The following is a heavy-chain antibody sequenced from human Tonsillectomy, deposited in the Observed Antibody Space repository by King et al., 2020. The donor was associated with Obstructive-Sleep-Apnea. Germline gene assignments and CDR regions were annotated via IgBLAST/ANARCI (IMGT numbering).Heavy chain of an antibody. V-gene: IGHV4-59*01. J-gene: IGHJ6*02. CDR3: ARGGYGSGSYYWDYYYYGMDV. D-gene: IGHD3-10*01. Sequence: QLQESGPGLVKPSETLSLTCTVSGGSISSYYWSWIRQPPGKGLEWIGYIYYSGSTNYNPSLKSRVTISVDTSKNQFSLKLSSVTAADTAVYYCARGGYGSGSYYWDYYYYGMDVWGQGTTVTVSS. CDR1: GGSISSYY. CDR2: IYYSGST.